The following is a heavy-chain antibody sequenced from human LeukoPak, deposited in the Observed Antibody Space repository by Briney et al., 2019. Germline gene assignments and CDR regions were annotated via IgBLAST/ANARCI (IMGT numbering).Heavy chain of an antibody. CDR3: ARDSISGGYAD. D-gene: IGHD2-15*01. CDR2: IKQDGSEK. Sequence: GGSLRLSCAASGFIFRSYWMHWVRQAPGKGLEWVANIKQDGSEKYYVDSVKGRFTISRDNAKNSLYLQMNSLRAEDTAVYYCARDSISGGYADWGQGTLVTVSS. CDR1: GFIFRSYW. V-gene: IGHV3-7*01. J-gene: IGHJ4*02.